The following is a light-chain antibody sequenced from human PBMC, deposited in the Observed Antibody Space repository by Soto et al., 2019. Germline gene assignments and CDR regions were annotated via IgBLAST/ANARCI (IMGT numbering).Light chain of an antibody. Sequence: ERLVTQSPATLSVPTGERAPLSCRASQSVSSNLAWYQQKPGQAPRLLIYGASTRATGIPARFSGSGSGTEFTLTISSLQSEDFAVYYCQQYNNWPPRTFGQGTRLEIK. CDR3: QQYNNWPPRT. CDR1: QSVSSN. CDR2: GAS. V-gene: IGKV3-15*01. J-gene: IGKJ5*01.